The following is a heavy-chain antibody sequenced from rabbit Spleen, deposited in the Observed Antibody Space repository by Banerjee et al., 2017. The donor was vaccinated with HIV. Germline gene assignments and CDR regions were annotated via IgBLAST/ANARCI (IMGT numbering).Heavy chain of an antibody. CDR1: GFDFSSGYD. Sequence: QLKESGGGPVQPGGSLKVSCKASGFDFSSGYDMCWVRQAPGKGLEWIGYIDPVFGITYYANWVNGRFTISSHNAQNTLFLQLNSLTAADTATYFCARDTGSSFSSYGMDLWGQGTLVTVS. J-gene: IGHJ6*01. CDR2: IDPVFGIT. CDR3: ARDTGSSFSSYGMDL. V-gene: IGHV1S7*01. D-gene: IGHD8-1*01.